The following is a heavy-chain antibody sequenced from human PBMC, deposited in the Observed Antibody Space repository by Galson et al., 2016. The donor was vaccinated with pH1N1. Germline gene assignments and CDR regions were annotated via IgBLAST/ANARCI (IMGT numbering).Heavy chain of an antibody. CDR2: IDPSGGST. D-gene: IGHD6-25*01. CDR1: GYTFTTQY. J-gene: IGHJ4*02. V-gene: IGHV1-46*01. CDR3: VREPHRGARYFDF. Sequence: SCKASGYTFTTQYVNWVRQAPGQGLEWLGVIDPSGGSTTYAQKFQGRVTVTVDTSTSTVYMELSSLRSEDTAMYYCVREPHRGARYFDFWGQGTLVTVSS.